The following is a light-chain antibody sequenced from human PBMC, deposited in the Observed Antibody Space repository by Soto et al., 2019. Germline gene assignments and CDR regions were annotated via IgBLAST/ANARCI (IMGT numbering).Light chain of an antibody. CDR1: QGISSA. Sequence: AIQLTQPPSSLSASVGDRVTITCRASQGISSALAWYQQKPGKAPKLLIYDASSLESGVPSRFSGSGSGTDFTLTISSLQPEDFATYCCQQFNNYPITFGQVTRLEI. CDR2: DAS. V-gene: IGKV1D-13*01. J-gene: IGKJ5*01. CDR3: QQFNNYPIT.